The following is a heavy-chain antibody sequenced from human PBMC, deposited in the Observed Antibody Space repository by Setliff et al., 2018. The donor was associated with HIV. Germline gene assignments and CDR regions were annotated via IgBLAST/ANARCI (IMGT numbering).Heavy chain of an antibody. CDR1: GGSFSGHS. V-gene: IGHV3-23*01. CDR2: ISGSGGST. Sequence: ETLSLTCAVYGGSFSGHSWTWVRQPPGKGLEWVSAISGSGGSTYYADSVKGRFTISRNNSQNTLSLQLNSLGTDDTAIYFCAKRYGTFGDLEGMDVWGQGTAVTVSS. CDR3: AKRYGTFGDLEGMDV. J-gene: IGHJ6*02. D-gene: IGHD3-10*01.